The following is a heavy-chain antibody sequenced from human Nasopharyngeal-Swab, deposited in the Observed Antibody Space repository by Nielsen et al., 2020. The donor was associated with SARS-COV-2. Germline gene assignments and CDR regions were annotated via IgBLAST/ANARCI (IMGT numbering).Heavy chain of an antibody. Sequence: SETLSLTCAVYGGAFGGFYWSWIRQSPGEGLEWIGEINPSGGTDYNPSLKSRVSMSVDTSKNQVFLNLKAVTAADTGLYYCARGRRERAPRYYYYGKDVWGQGTTVSVS. J-gene: IGHJ6*02. V-gene: IGHV4-34*01. CDR1: GGAFGGFY. D-gene: IGHD1-1*01. CDR2: INPSGGT. CDR3: ARGRRERAPRYYYYGKDV.